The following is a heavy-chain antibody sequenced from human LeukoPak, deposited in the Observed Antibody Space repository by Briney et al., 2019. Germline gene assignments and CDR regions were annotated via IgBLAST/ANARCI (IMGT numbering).Heavy chain of an antibody. D-gene: IGHD3-22*01. CDR3: ARGGWSYYYYYYYMDV. V-gene: IGHV3-7*04. CDR2: IKQDGSEK. CDR1: GFTSSSYW. Sequence: PGGSLRLSCAASGFTSSSYWMSWVRQAPGKGLEWVANIKQDGSEKYYVDSVKGRFTISRDNAKNSLYLQMNSLRAEDTAVYYCARGGWSYYYYYYYMDVWGKGSTVTVSS. J-gene: IGHJ6*03.